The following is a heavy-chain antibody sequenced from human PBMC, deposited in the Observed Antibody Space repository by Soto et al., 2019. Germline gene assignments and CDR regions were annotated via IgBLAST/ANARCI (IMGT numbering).Heavy chain of an antibody. CDR3: ARAPYQLLYAVDIVATTNRGLFDY. D-gene: IGHD5-12*01. CDR2: IYYSGST. CDR1: GGSISSSSYY. Sequence: SETLSLTCTVSGGSISSSSYYWGWIRQPPGKGLEWIGSIYYSGSTYYNPSLKSRVTISVDTSKNQFSLKLSSVTAADTAVYYCARAPYQLLYAVDIVATTNRGLFDYWGQGTLVTVSS. V-gene: IGHV4-39*01. J-gene: IGHJ4*02.